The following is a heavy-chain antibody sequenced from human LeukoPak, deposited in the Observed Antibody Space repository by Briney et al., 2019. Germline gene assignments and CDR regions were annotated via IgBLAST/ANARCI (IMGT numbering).Heavy chain of an antibody. CDR2: IYYSGST. CDR1: GRSISSYY. J-gene: IGHJ4*02. CDR3: AREADSSGWCDY. D-gene: IGHD6-19*01. Sequence: PAETLSLMCTVCGRSISSYYWRWIRQPRGEGLEWIGYIYYSGSTNYNPSLKSRVTISVDTSKNQFSLKLSSVTAAETAECCCAREADSSGWCDYGGQGTLVTVSS. V-gene: IGHV4-59*01.